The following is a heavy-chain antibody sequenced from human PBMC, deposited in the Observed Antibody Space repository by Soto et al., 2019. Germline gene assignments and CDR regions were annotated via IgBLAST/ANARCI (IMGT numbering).Heavy chain of an antibody. D-gene: IGHD3-3*01. V-gene: IGHV3-15*07. CDR3: NSYPDFWGGHTPL. Sequence: EVQLVESGGGLVQPGGSLRLSCAASGFSITNTWMHWVRQAPGKGLEWVGRVQSKADGGTADYAAPVKGRFTVSRDDSKNTQYLQMNSLNMEDTAVYYCNSYPDFWGGHTPLWGQGTLVTVSS. CDR2: VQSKADGGTA. CDR1: GFSITNTW. J-gene: IGHJ4*02.